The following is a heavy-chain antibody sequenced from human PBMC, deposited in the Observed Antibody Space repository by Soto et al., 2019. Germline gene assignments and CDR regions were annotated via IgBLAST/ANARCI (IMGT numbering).Heavy chain of an antibody. Sequence: GGSLRLSCAASGFSFRSFSMNWVRQAPGKGLEWVSSIFSSSSYIYYADSVKGRFTISRDNAKNSLYLQMNSLRAEDTAVYYCARDYSSDWRVGYFDYWGQGTLVTVSS. CDR1: GFSFRSFS. J-gene: IGHJ4*02. CDR3: ARDYSSDWRVGYFDY. V-gene: IGHV3-21*01. D-gene: IGHD6-19*01. CDR2: IFSSSSYI.